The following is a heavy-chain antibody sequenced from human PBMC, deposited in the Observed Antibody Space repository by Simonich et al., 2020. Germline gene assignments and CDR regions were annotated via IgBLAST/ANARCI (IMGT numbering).Heavy chain of an antibody. CDR2: IDHRGST. D-gene: IGHD6-13*01. V-gene: IGHV4-38-2*01. CDR1: GYSISSGYY. Sequence: QVQLQESGPGLVKPSETLSLTCAVSGYSISSGYYWGWIRQPPGKGLAWIGSIDHRGSTYYNPSRKGRVTISGDTSKNQFSLKLSSVTAADTAVYYCARVGYSNYYYYGMDVWGQGTTVTVSS. J-gene: IGHJ6*02. CDR3: ARVGYSNYYYYGMDV.